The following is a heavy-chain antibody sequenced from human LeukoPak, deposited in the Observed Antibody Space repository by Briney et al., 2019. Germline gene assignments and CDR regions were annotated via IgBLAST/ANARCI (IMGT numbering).Heavy chain of an antibody. CDR3: ARGNVYYYDSSGPTLGDAFDI. J-gene: IGHJ3*02. Sequence: PGGSLRLSCAASGSTFSNYAMHWVRQAPGKGLEWVAVIWYDGSNKYYADSVKGRFTISRDNSKNTLYLQMNSLRAEDTAVYYCARGNVYYYDSSGPTLGDAFDIWGQGTMVTVSS. CDR2: IWYDGSNK. D-gene: IGHD3-22*01. V-gene: IGHV3-33*08. CDR1: GSTFSNYA.